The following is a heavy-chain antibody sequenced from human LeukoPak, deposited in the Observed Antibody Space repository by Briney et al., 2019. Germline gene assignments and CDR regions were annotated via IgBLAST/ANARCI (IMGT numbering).Heavy chain of an antibody. CDR2: ISSSSTI. CDR1: GFIFSSYS. CDR3: ARAFGYYDFWSGYSN. D-gene: IGHD3-3*01. V-gene: IGHV3-48*01. Sequence: GGSLRLSCAASGFIFSSYSMNWVRQAPGKGLEWVSYISSSSTIYYADSVKGRFTISRDNAKNSLYLQMNSLRAEDTAVYYCARAFGYYDFWSGYSNWGQGTLVTVSS. J-gene: IGHJ4*02.